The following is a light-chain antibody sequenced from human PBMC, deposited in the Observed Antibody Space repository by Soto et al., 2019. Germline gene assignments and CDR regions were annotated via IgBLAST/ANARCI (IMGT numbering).Light chain of an antibody. CDR3: SSYTSSSTWV. Sequence: QSALTQPASVSGSPGQSLTISCTGTSSDVGGYNYVSWYQQHPGKAPKLMIYEVSNRPSGVSNRFSGSKSGNTASLTISGVQAEDEADYYCSSYTSSSTWVFGGGTKLTVL. J-gene: IGLJ3*02. V-gene: IGLV2-14*01. CDR1: SSDVGGYNY. CDR2: EVS.